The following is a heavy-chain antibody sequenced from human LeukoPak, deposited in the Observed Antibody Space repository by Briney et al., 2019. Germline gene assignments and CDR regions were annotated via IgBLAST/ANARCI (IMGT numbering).Heavy chain of an antibody. CDR2: IKQDGSEK. Sequence: ETLSLTCTVSGGSISSYYWSWVRQAPGKGLEWVANIKQDGSEKYYVDSVKGRFTISRDNAKNSLYLQMNSLRAEDTAVYYCASGYYSIYYFDYWGRGTLVTVSS. CDR3: ASGYYSIYYFDY. CDR1: GGSISSYY. J-gene: IGHJ4*02. V-gene: IGHV3-7*01. D-gene: IGHD3-22*01.